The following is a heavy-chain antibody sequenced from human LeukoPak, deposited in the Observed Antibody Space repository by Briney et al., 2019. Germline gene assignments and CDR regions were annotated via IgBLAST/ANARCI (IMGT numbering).Heavy chain of an antibody. CDR3: AIGGDSTTSCYRCFNY. V-gene: IGHV5-51*01. Sequence: GESLKISCKGFGYSFRNYWIGWVRQMPGKGLEWMGIIYPDDSDTRYSPSLQGQVTISADKSISTAYLQWSSLKAPDTAIYYCAIGGDSTTSCYRCFNYWGQGTLVTVSS. CDR2: IYPDDSDT. D-gene: IGHD2-2*02. CDR1: GYSFRNYW. J-gene: IGHJ4*02.